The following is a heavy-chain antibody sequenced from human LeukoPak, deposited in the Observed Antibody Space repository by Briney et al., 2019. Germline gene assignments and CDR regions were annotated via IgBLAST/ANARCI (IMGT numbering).Heavy chain of an antibody. V-gene: IGHV1-2*06. CDR2: INPNNGGP. CDR1: GYTFTNYF. J-gene: IGHJ4*02. CDR3: ARDLSSTANWELDF. D-gene: IGHD7-27*01. Sequence: ASVKVSCKASGYTFTNYFIHWVRQAPGQGLEWMGRINPNNGGPEYGQNFQGRVTMTRDTSISTVYMEVYSLTSDDTAVYYCARDLSSTANWELDFWGQGMLVTVSS.